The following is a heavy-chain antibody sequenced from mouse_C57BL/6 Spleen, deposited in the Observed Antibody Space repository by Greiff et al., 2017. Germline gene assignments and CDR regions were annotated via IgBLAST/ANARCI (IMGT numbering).Heavy chain of an antibody. CDR1: GYTFTSYW. Sequence: VQLQQPGAELVMPGASVKLSFKASGYTFTSYWLHWVKQRPGQGLEWIGEIDPSDSYTNYNQKFKGKSTLTVDKSSSTAYMQLSSLTSEDSAVYYCARGGYFDVWGTGTTVTVSS. CDR2: IDPSDSYT. V-gene: IGHV1-69*01. J-gene: IGHJ1*03. CDR3: ARGGYFDV.